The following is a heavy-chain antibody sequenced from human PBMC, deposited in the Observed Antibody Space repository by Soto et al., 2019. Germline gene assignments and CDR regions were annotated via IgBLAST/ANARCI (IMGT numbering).Heavy chain of an antibody. CDR2: ISGSGGST. J-gene: IGHJ4*02. CDR3: ATTGRDYYGSGSYYIVY. D-gene: IGHD3-10*01. V-gene: IGHV3-23*01. Sequence: PGGSLRLSCAASGFTFSSYAMIWVRQAPGKGLEWVSAISGSGGSTYYADSVKGRFTISRDNSKNTLYLQMNSLRAEDTAVYYCATTGRDYYGSGSYYIVYWGQGTLVTVSS. CDR1: GFTFSSYA.